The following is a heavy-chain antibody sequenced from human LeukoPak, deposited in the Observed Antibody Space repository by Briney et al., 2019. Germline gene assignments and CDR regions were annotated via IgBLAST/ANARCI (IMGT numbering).Heavy chain of an antibody. D-gene: IGHD3-10*01. CDR3: ARGFGDWGLSWFDP. CDR1: GGSISSYY. J-gene: IGHJ5*02. Sequence: SETLFLTCTVPGGSISSYYWSWIRQPPGKGLEWIGYIYYSGSAKYNPSLKSRVTISVDTSKNQFSLKLTSVTAADTAVYYCARGFGDWGLSWFDPWGQGTLVTVSS. V-gene: IGHV4-59*01. CDR2: IYYSGSA.